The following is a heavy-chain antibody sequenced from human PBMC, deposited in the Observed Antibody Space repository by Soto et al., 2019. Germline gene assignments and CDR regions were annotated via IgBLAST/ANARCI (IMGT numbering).Heavy chain of an antibody. CDR2: IYYSGST. J-gene: IGHJ5*02. D-gene: IGHD2-2*01. V-gene: IGHV4-61*01. CDR1: GGSVSSGSYY. CDR3: AREGRLPAAINWFDP. Sequence: PSETLSLTCTVPGGSVSSGSYYWSWIRQPPGKGLEWIGYIYYSGSTNYNPSLKSRVTISVDTSKNQFSLKLSSATAADTAVYYCAREGRLPAAINWFDPWGQGTLVTVSS.